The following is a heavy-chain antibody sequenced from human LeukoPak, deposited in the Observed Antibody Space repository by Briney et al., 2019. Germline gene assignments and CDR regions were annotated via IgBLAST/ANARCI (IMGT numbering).Heavy chain of an antibody. CDR2: IKSKTDGGTT. CDR1: GFTFSNAW. CDR3: STAFGLVVPAANLRAFDI. J-gene: IGHJ3*02. Sequence: KTGGSLRLSCAASGFTFSNAWMSWVRQAPGKAVEWVGRIKSKTDGGTTDYAAPVKGRFTISRDDSKNTLYLQTNSLKTEDTAVYYCSTAFGLVVPAANLRAFDIWGQGTMVTVSS. V-gene: IGHV3-15*01. D-gene: IGHD2-2*01.